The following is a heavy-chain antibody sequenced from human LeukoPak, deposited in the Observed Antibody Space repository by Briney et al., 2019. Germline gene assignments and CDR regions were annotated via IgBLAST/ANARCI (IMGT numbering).Heavy chain of an antibody. J-gene: IGHJ4*02. D-gene: IGHD6-19*01. CDR3: ARVGSSGWYVRDFDY. V-gene: IGHV3-30*02. Sequence: HTGGSLRLSCAASGFTFSSYGMHWVRQAPGKGLEWVAFIRYDGSNKYYADSVKGRFTISRDNSKNSLYLQMNSLRAEDTAVYYCARVGSSGWYVRDFDYWGQGTLVTVSS. CDR1: GFTFSSYG. CDR2: IRYDGSNK.